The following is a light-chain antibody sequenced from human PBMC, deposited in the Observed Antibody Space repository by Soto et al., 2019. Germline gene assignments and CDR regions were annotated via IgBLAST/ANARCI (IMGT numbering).Light chain of an antibody. CDR2: KAS. CDR1: QIISSW. CDR3: QQYNSYSPWT. V-gene: IGKV1-5*03. Sequence: DIQMTQSPSTLSASVGDRVTITCRASQIISSWLAWYQQKPGKAPKLLIYKASSLESGVPSRFSGSGSGTEFTLTISILQPDDFATYYCQQYNSYSPWTFGKGTKVEIK. J-gene: IGKJ1*01.